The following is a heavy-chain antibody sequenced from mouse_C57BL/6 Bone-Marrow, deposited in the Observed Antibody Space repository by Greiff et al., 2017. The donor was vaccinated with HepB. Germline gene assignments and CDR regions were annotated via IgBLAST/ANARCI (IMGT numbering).Heavy chain of an antibody. CDR2: IDPSDSYT. CDR3: AMVTTVRGY. D-gene: IGHD1-1*01. V-gene: IGHV1-69*01. Sequence: QVHVKQPGAELVMPGASVKLSCKASGYTFTSYWMHWVKQRPGQGLEWIGEIDPSDSYTNYNQKFKGKSTLTVDKSSSTAYMQLSSLTSEDSAVYYCAMVTTVRGYWGQGTTLTVSS. J-gene: IGHJ2*01. CDR1: GYTFTSYW.